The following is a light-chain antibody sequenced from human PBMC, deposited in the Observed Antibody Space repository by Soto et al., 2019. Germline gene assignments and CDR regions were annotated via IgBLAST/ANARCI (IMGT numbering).Light chain of an antibody. Sequence: QSALTQPRSVSGSPGQSVTISCTGTSSDVGGYNYVSWYQQHPGKAPKLMIYDVSKRPSGVPDRFSGSKSGNTASLTISGLQAEDEADYYCCAYAGSYPYVFGTGTNV. V-gene: IGLV2-11*01. J-gene: IGLJ1*01. CDR2: DVS. CDR3: CAYAGSYPYV. CDR1: SSDVGGYNY.